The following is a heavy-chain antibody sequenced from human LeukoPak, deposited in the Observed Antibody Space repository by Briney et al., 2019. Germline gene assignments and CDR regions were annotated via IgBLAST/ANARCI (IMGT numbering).Heavy chain of an antibody. CDR1: GFIFSSYW. J-gene: IGHJ4*02. Sequence: PGGSLRLSCAASGFIFSSYWMSWVRQAPGKGLEWVANIKQDGSEKYYVDSVKGRFTISRNNAKNSLYLQMNSLRAEDTAVYYCARDLEVGATYWGQGTLVTVSS. CDR2: IKQDGSEK. V-gene: IGHV3-7*01. D-gene: IGHD1-26*01. CDR3: ARDLEVGATY.